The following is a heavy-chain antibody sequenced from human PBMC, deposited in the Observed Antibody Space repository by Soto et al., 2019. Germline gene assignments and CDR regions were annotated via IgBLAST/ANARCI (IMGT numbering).Heavy chain of an antibody. CDR1: GGTFSSYT. V-gene: IGHV1-69*02. CDR2: IIPILGIA. D-gene: IGHD6-13*01. Sequence: SVKVSCKASGGTFSSYTISWVRQAPGQGLEWMGRIIPILGIANYAQKFQGRVTITADKSTSTAYMELSSLRSEDTAVYYCAREVEQQHTPLGYFDYWGQGTLVTVSS. J-gene: IGHJ4*02. CDR3: AREVEQQHTPLGYFDY.